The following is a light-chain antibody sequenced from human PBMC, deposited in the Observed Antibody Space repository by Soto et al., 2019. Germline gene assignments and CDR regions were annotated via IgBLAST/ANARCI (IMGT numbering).Light chain of an antibody. CDR3: SSYTTSSTLL. CDR1: SSDVGGYDY. V-gene: IGLV2-14*03. J-gene: IGLJ2*01. Sequence: QSALTQPASVSGSPGQSITNSCTGTSSDVGGYDYVSWYQQHPGTAPKLMIYDVSHRPSGVSNRFSGSKSGNTASLTISGLQAEDEADYYCSSYTTSSTLLFGGATKLTVL. CDR2: DVS.